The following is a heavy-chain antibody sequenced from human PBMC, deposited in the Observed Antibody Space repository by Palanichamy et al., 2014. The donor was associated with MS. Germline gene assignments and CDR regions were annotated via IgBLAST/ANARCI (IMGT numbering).Heavy chain of an antibody. CDR1: GGSISSSSYY. J-gene: IGHJ4*02. CDR2: IYYSGST. D-gene: IGHD6-19*01. CDR3: ARRRQEYSSGWLDY. V-gene: IGHV4-39*01. Sequence: QLQLQESGPGLVKPSETLSLTCTVSGGSISSSSYYWGWIRQPPGKGLEWIGSIYYSGSTYYNPSLKSRVTISVDTSKNQFSLKLSSVTAADTAVYYCARRRQEYSSGWLDYWGQGTLVTVSS.